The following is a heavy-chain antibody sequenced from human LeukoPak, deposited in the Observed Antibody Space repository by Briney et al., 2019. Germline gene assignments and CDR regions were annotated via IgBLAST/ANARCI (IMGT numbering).Heavy chain of an antibody. V-gene: IGHV1-2*02. CDR2: INPNSGGT. D-gene: IGHD5-18*01. CDR3: ARDYSYGYSTFDY. J-gene: IGHJ4*02. Sequence: GASVKVSCKASGYTFTGYYMHWVRQAPGQGLEWMGWINPNSGGTNYAQKFQGRVTMTRDTSISTAYMELSRLRSDYTAVYYCARDYSYGYSTFDYWGQGTLVTVSS. CDR1: GYTFTGYY.